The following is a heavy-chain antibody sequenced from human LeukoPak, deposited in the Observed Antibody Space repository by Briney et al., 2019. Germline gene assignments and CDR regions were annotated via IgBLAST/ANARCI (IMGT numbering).Heavy chain of an antibody. CDR1: GYTFTGYY. Sequence: ASVKVSCKASGYTFTGYYMHWVRQAPGQGLEWMGWINPNSGGTNYAQKFQGRVTMTRDTSIITAYMELSRLRSDDTAVYYSARDWGRRGYYDFWSGDDNRFDPWGQGTLVTVSS. CDR3: ARDWGRRGYYDFWSGDDNRFDP. V-gene: IGHV1-2*02. J-gene: IGHJ5*02. CDR2: INPNSGGT. D-gene: IGHD3-3*01.